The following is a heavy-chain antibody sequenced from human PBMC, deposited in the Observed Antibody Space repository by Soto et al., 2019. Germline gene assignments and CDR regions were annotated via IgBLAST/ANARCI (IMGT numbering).Heavy chain of an antibody. Sequence: QVQLQESGPGLVKPSQTLSLTCTVSGGSISSGGYYWSWIRQHPGKGLEWIGYIYYSGSTYYNPSLKSRVTISVDTSKNQFSLKLSSVTAADTAVYYCAAPTSGYCSGGSCDDAFDIWGQGTMVTVSS. CDR1: GGSISSGGYY. D-gene: IGHD2-15*01. V-gene: IGHV4-31*03. CDR2: IYYSGST. J-gene: IGHJ3*02. CDR3: AAPTSGYCSGGSCDDAFDI.